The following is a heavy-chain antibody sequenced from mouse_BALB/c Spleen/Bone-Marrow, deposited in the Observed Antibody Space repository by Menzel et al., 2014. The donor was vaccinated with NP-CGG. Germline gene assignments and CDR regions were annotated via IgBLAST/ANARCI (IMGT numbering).Heavy chain of an antibody. Sequence: VQLQQPEAELVKPGASVKLSCTASGFNIKDTYMHWVKQRPEQGLEWIGRIGPANGNTKYDPKFQGKATITADTSSNTAYLQLSSLTSEDAAVYYCASYYRYDRRFAYWGQGTLVTVSA. V-gene: IGHV14-3*02. J-gene: IGHJ3*01. CDR2: IGPANGNT. D-gene: IGHD2-14*01. CDR1: GFNIKDTY. CDR3: ASYYRYDRRFAY.